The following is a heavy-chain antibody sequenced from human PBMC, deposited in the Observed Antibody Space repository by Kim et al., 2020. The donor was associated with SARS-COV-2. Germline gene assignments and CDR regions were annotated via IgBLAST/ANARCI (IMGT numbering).Heavy chain of an antibody. J-gene: IGHJ4*02. D-gene: IGHD6-19*01. Sequence: GGSLRLSCAASGFTFSSYAMHWVRQAPGKGLEWVAVIWYDGSNKYYADSVKGRFTISRDNSKNTLYLQMNSLRAEDTAVYYCAKDRIAVAGKVFFDYWGQGTLVTVSS. CDR3: AKDRIAVAGKVFFDY. CDR2: IWYDGSNK. V-gene: IGHV3-33*06. CDR1: GFTFSSYA.